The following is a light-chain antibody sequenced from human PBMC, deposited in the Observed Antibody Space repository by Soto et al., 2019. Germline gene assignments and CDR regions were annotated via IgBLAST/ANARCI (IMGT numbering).Light chain of an antibody. CDR2: AAS. J-gene: IGKJ4*01. CDR1: QGISSW. Sequence: DIQMTQSPSSVSASVGDRVTITCRASQGISSWLAWCQQKPGKVPKLLIYAASSLQSGVPSRFSGSGSGTDFTLTISSLQPEDFATYYCQQANSFPLTFGGGTKVDIK. CDR3: QQANSFPLT. V-gene: IGKV1-12*01.